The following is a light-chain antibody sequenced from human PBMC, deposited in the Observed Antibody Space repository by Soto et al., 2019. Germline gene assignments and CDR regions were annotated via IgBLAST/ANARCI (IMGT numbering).Light chain of an antibody. V-gene: IGKV1-12*01. J-gene: IGKJ4*01. CDR3: QQANSFTRT. CDR2: LXS. CDR1: KATSIW. Sequence: IQMTESPSSVSASLXYRVPITCRASKATSIWVEXXQQXXGXAPKXXXYLXSTLPSGVPSRLSGSGSGADFTLTISSLQPEYSANYYCQQANSFTRTFGGGTKVDIK.